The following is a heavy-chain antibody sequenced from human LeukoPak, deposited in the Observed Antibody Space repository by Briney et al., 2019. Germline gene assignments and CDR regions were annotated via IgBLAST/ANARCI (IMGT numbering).Heavy chain of an antibody. D-gene: IGHD2-21*02. CDR2: MYYSGTT. Sequence: SETLSLTCTVSGGSITSYYRSWLRQSPGKGLEWMGFMYYSGTTNYNPSLKSRVTISLGMSKNQFSLKLSSVTAADTAVYYCARLPMAVTPHVDHWGQGTLVTVSS. CDR3: ARLPMAVTPHVDH. V-gene: IGHV4-59*01. CDR1: GGSITSYY. J-gene: IGHJ4*02.